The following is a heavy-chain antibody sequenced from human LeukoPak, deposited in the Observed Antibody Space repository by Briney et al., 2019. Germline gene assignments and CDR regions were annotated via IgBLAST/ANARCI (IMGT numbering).Heavy chain of an antibody. D-gene: IGHD2-2*01. Sequence: SQTLSLTCTVSGGSISSGSYYWSWIRQPAGKGLEWIGRIYTSGSTNYNPSLKSRVTISVDTSKNQFSLTLSSVTAADTAVYYCARSGKYCSSTSCYRKFDYWGQGTLVTVSS. J-gene: IGHJ4*02. CDR3: ARSGKYCSSTSCYRKFDY. V-gene: IGHV4-61*02. CDR2: IYTSGST. CDR1: GGSISSGSYY.